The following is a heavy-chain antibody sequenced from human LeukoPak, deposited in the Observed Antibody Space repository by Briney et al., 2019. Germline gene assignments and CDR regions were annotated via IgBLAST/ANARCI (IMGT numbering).Heavy chain of an antibody. CDR1: GFTFSSYA. D-gene: IGHD3-3*01. CDR2: ISGSGGST. CDR3: AQLGYYDFWSGSPPLDY. Sequence: GGSLRLSCAASGFTFSSYAMSWVRQAPGKGLERVSAISGSGGSTYYADSVKGRFTISRDNSKNTLYLQMNSLRAEDTAVYYCAQLGYYDFWSGSPPLDYWGQGTLVTVSS. V-gene: IGHV3-23*01. J-gene: IGHJ4*02.